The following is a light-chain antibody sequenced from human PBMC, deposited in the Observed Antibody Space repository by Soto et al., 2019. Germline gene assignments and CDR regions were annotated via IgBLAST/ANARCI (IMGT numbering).Light chain of an antibody. J-gene: IGKJ1*01. Sequence: ELVLTQSPATLSLSPGERATLSCRASQSVSSYLAWYQQKPGQAPSLLIYDASNRATGIPARFSGSGSGTDFPLTISSLEPEDFAVYYCQQRSNWWTFGQGTKVDIK. CDR1: QSVSSY. V-gene: IGKV3-11*01. CDR2: DAS. CDR3: QQRSNWWT.